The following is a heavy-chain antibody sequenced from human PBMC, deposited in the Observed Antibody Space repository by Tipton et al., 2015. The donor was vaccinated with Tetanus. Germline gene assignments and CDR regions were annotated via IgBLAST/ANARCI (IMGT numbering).Heavy chain of an antibody. J-gene: IGHJ4*02. Sequence: SLRLSCAASGFTFSSYWMSWVRQTPGKGLEWVASIKQDGSEKFYVDSVKGRFTISRDNPKNSLYLLMNSLRAEDTAVYYCATSRTCDYWARGTLVTVSS. V-gene: IGHV3-7*01. CDR3: ATSRTCDY. CDR2: IKQDGSEK. CDR1: GFTFSSYW. D-gene: IGHD1-14*01.